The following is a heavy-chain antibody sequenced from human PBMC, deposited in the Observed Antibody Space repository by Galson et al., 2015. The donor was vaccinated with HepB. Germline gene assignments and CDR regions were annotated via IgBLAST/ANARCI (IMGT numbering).Heavy chain of an antibody. D-gene: IGHD2-2*01. CDR1: GAFIRAYS. J-gene: IGHJ6*01. V-gene: IGHV4-59*01. CDR3: ARGRTTAFAFSYGLDV. CDR2: LFSNGTT. Sequence: ETLSLTCTVSGAFIRAYSWTWVRQSPGKGLEWIGCLFSNGTTNSSPSLKSRVTISLDTSKDQVSLRLTSVTTADAAVYFCARGRTTAFAFSYGLDVWGQGTTVTVSS.